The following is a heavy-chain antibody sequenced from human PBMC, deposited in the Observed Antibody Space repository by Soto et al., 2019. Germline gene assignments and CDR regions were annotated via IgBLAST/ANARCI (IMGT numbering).Heavy chain of an antibody. D-gene: IGHD5-12*01. CDR3: ARGIVATIRYLYYYGMDV. J-gene: IGHJ6*02. V-gene: IGHV4-34*01. CDR2: INHSGST. Sequence: PSETLSLTCTVSGGSISHYYWSWIRQSPGKGLEWIGEINHSGSTNYNPSLKSRVTISVDTSKNQFSLKLSSVTAADTAVYYCARGIVATIRYLYYYGMDVWGQGTTVTVSS. CDR1: GGSISHYY.